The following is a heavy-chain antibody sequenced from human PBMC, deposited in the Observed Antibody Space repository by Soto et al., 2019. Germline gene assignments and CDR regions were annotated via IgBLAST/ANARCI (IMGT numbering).Heavy chain of an antibody. Sequence: GGSLRLSCAASGFTFTSCAMSWVRQAPGKGLEWVSAISGTAGNTYHADSVKGRFTTSRDISKNTLYLQMNSLRAEDTAVYYCAKGDWDYIAGHFDYWGQGTLVTVSS. J-gene: IGHJ4*02. CDR3: AKGDWDYIAGHFDY. CDR1: GFTFTSCA. D-gene: IGHD1-7*01. V-gene: IGHV3-23*01. CDR2: ISGTAGNT.